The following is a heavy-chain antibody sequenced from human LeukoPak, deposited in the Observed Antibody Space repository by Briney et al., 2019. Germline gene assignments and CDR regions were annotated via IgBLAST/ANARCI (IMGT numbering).Heavy chain of an antibody. D-gene: IGHD5-12*01. CDR1: GGSIGTDSYY. CDR3: ATGKYSGYYDY. V-gene: IGHV4-39*02. CDR2: MYYGGTT. J-gene: IGHJ4*02. Sequence: SETLSLTCSVSGGSIGTDSYYGGWVRQPPGKGLEWIGSMYYGGTTYFNPSLKSRVTLSVDTSKNDFSLRLSSVTAADSAVYFCATGKYSGYYDYWGQGTLVTVSS.